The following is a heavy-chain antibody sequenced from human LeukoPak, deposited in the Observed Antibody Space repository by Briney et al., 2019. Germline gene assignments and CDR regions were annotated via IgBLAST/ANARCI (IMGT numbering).Heavy chain of an antibody. CDR3: ARADYSSGWYYYYMDV. CDR1: GGSISSGDYY. V-gene: IGHV4-30-4*08. J-gene: IGHJ6*03. CDR2: IYYSGST. Sequence: SSQTLSLTCTVSGGSISSGDYYWSWIRQPPGKGLEWIGYIYYSGSTYYNPSLKSRVTISVDTSKNQFSLKLSSVTAADTAVYYCARADYSSGWYYYYMDVWGKGTTVTVSS. D-gene: IGHD6-25*01.